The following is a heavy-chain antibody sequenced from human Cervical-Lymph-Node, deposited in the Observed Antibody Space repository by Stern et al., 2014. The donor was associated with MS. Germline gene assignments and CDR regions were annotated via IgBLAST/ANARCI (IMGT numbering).Heavy chain of an antibody. CDR3: AKGMYYYDSSGIFDY. D-gene: IGHD3-22*01. J-gene: IGHJ4*02. Sequence: EVQLVQSGGGLVQPGRSLRLSCAVSGFTFDDYAMHWVRQAPGKGLEWVSGFSWNSGSIAYADSVKGRFTISRDNAKNSLYLQMNSLRAEDTALYYCAKGMYYYDSSGIFDYWGQGTLVTVSS. CDR1: GFTFDDYA. CDR2: FSWNSGSI. V-gene: IGHV3-9*01.